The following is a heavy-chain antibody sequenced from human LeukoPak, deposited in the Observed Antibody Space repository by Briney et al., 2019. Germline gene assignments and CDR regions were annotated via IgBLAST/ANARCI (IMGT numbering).Heavy chain of an antibody. J-gene: IGHJ4*02. CDR1: GFTFDDYA. V-gene: IGHV3-9*01. CDR2: ISWNSGSI. D-gene: IGHD6-19*01. Sequence: GGSLRLSCAASGFTFDDYAMHWVRQAPGKGLEWVSGISWNSGSIGYADSVKGRFTISRDNAKDSLYLQMNSLRAEDTALYYCAEAAAPGIAVATADYWGQGTLVTVSS. CDR3: AEAAAPGIAVATADY.